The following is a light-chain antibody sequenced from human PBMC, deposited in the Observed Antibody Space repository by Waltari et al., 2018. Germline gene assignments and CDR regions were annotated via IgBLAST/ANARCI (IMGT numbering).Light chain of an antibody. CDR1: RGIDNS. CDR3: LQHNNYPYT. V-gene: IGKV1-17*03. CDR2: AAS. Sequence: DIQMTQSPSAMFASIGDRVTITCRASRGIDNSLAWFQQKPGKAPKRLIFAASTLQTGVPSRFSGSRSGTEFTLTISSLQPEDFATYYCLQHNNYPYTFGQGTKLEIK. J-gene: IGKJ2*01.